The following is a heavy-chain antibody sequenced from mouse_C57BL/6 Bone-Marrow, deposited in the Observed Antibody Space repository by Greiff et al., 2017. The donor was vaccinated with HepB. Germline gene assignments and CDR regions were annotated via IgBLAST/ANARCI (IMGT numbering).Heavy chain of an antibody. Sequence: QVHVKQSGAELVKPGASVKLSCKASGYTFTSYWMHWVKQRPGRGLEWIGRIDPNSGGTKYNEKFKSKATLTVDKPSSTAYMQLSSLTSEDSAVYYCASHYYGSSAMDYWGQGTSVTVSS. V-gene: IGHV1-72*01. CDR3: ASHYYGSSAMDY. CDR2: IDPNSGGT. J-gene: IGHJ4*01. D-gene: IGHD1-1*01. CDR1: GYTFTSYW.